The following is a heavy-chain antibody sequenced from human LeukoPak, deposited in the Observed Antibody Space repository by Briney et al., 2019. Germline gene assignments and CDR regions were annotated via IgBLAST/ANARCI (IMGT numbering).Heavy chain of an antibody. V-gene: IGHV3-21*01. CDR2: ISTSSSYI. CDR1: GFTFSSYS. D-gene: IGHD6-19*01. CDR3: ARDGIAVAGNMGWFDP. J-gene: IGHJ5*02. Sequence: GGSLRLSCTASGFTFSSYSMTWVRQAPGKGLEWVSSISTSSSYIYYADSVKGRFTISRDNAKNSLYLQMNSLRAEDTAVYYCARDGIAVAGNMGWFDPWGQGTLVTVSS.